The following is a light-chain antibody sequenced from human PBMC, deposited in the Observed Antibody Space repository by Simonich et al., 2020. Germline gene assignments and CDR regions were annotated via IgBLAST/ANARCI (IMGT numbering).Light chain of an antibody. CDR2: DVS. V-gene: IGLV2-14*01. Sequence: QSALTQPASVSGSPGQSINISCTGTSSDVGGYNYVSWSQQHPGKAPKLMIYDVSKRPAGVSNRFSGSKSGNTASLTISGLQAEDEADYYCSSYTSSSTFVVFGGGTKLTVL. J-gene: IGLJ2*01. CDR1: SSDVGGYNY. CDR3: SSYTSSSTFVV.